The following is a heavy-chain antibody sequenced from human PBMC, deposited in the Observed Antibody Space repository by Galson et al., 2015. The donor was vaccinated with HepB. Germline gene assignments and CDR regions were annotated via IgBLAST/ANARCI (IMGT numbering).Heavy chain of an antibody. D-gene: IGHD6-13*01. J-gene: IGHJ5*02. CDR1: GDSVSSNSAA. Sequence: CAISGDSVSSNSAAWNWIRQSPSRGLEWLGRTYYRSKWYNDYAVSVKGRITINPDTSKNQFSLQLNSVTPEDTAVYYCARDSYSSSWSQLYNWFDPWGQGTLVTVSS. CDR3: ARDSYSSSWSQLYNWFDP. V-gene: IGHV6-1*01. CDR2: TYYRSKWYN.